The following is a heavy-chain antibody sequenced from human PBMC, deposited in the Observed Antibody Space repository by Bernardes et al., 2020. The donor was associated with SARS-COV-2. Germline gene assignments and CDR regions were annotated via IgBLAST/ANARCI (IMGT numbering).Heavy chain of an antibody. J-gene: IGHJ4*02. Sequence: GGSLRLSCAASGFTFSKYGMHWVRQAPGKGLEWVAVISNDGSNKYYEDSVKGRFTISRDNSKNTLYLQMNSLRAEDTAVYYCAKGGSEEVLSQFYYWGQGALVTVSS. CDR3: AKGGSEEVLSQFYY. CDR1: GFTFSKYG. D-gene: IGHD3-16*01. CDR2: ISNDGSNK. V-gene: IGHV3-30*18.